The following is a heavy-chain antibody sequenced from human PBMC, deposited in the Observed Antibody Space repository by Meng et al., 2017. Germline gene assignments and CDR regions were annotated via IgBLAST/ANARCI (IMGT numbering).Heavy chain of an antibody. D-gene: IGHD4-17*01. CDR3: ARDGATTVTTGWFDP. J-gene: IGHJ5*02. Sequence: QGQLQGPGPGLVRPSETLSLTCTVSGGSVSSGSYYWSWIRQPPGKGLEWIGYIYYSGSTNYNPSLKSRVTISVDTSKNQFSLKLSSVTAADTAVYYCARDGATTVTTGWFDPWGQGTLVTVSS. CDR2: IYYSGST. V-gene: IGHV4-61*01. CDR1: GGSVSSGSYY.